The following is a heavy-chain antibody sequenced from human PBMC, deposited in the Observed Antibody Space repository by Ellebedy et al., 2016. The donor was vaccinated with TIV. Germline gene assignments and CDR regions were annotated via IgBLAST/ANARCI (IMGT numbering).Heavy chain of an antibody. J-gene: IGHJ3*01. V-gene: IGHV3-23*01. D-gene: IGHD1-26*01. CDR3: ASERLGVGPIQTDALDV. Sequence: GESLKISXVASGFTFSTYAMSWLRQAPGKGLEWLSSISGSGASTEYVDAVKGRFTLSRDNTKNTLYVQMNSLRAEDTAVYYCASERLGVGPIQTDALDVWGQGTMVTVSS. CDR2: ISGSGAST. CDR1: GFTFSTYA.